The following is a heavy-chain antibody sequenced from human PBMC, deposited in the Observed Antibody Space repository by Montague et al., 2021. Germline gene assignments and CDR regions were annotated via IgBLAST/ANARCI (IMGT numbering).Heavy chain of an antibody. J-gene: IGHJ5*01. D-gene: IGHD6-13*01. CDR2: ITEDGSEN. V-gene: IGHV3-7*01. CDR1: GITFDYYW. Sequence: SLRLSCAASGITFDYYWMSWVRQAPGKGPEWVANITEDGSENNYVDTVRDRFSISRDNTKNSLYLQMNSLRVEDTAVYYCARDRAAAGSWGHGTLVIVSS. CDR3: ARDRAAAGS.